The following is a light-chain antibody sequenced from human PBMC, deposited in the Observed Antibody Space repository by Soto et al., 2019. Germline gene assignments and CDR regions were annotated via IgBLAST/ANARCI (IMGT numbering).Light chain of an antibody. V-gene: IGLV2-14*01. CDR2: DVS. Sequence: QSALTQPASVSGSPGQSITISCTGTSSDVGGYNYVSWYQQHPGKAPKLMIYDVSNRPSGVSNRFSGSKSGNTASLTISGLQAEDEDDYYCSSYTSSSTGVFGTGTKVTVI. CDR1: SSDVGGYNY. CDR3: SSYTSSSTGV. J-gene: IGLJ1*01.